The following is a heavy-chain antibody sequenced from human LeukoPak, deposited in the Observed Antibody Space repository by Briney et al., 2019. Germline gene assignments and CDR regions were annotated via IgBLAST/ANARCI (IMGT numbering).Heavy chain of an antibody. CDR1: GGSFSSGGYY. Sequence: PSETQSLTCTVSGGSFSSGGYYWSWIRQHPGKGLEWIGYIYYSGSTYYNPSLKSRVTISVDTSKNQFSLKLSSVTAADTAVYYCARKSIRFLEWLLYPNWFDPWGQGTLVTVSS. D-gene: IGHD3-3*01. J-gene: IGHJ5*02. CDR2: IYYSGST. CDR3: ARKSIRFLEWLLYPNWFDP. V-gene: IGHV4-31*03.